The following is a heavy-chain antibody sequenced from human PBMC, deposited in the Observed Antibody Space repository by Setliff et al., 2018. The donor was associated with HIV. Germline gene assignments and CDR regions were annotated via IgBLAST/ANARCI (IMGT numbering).Heavy chain of an antibody. J-gene: IGHJ4*02. D-gene: IGHD6-13*01. Sequence: GASVKVSCKASGYTFTSYGISWVRQAPGQGLEWMGWVNEDNGDRNFAPIVQGRIALTTDTSTNTAYMELTSLTSEDTALYYCVRDEKRAAAGSLYYFDLWGQGTLVTVSS. CDR2: VNEDNGDR. CDR3: VRDEKRAAAGSLYYFDL. CDR1: GYTFTSYG. V-gene: IGHV1-18*01.